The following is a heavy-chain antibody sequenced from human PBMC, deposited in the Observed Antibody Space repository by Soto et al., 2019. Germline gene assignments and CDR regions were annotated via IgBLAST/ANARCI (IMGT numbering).Heavy chain of an antibody. Sequence: SETLSLTCTVSGGSISSYYWSWIRQPPGKGLEWIGYSYYSGSTNYNPSLKSRVTISVDTSKNQFSLKLTRLRSDDTAVYYCAGDPDSHYNDSHASSYPWGQGTLVTVSS. CDR1: GGSISSYY. CDR2: SYYSGST. J-gene: IGHJ5*02. V-gene: IGHV4-59*01. CDR3: AGDPDSHYNDSHASSYP. D-gene: IGHD3-22*01.